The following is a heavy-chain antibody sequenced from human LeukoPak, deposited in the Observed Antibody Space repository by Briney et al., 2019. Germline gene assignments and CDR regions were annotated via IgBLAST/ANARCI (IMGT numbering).Heavy chain of an antibody. V-gene: IGHV3-21*01. CDR1: GFTFSSYS. CDR2: ISSSSSYI. J-gene: IGHJ4*02. Sequence: GGSLRLSCAASGFTFSSYSMNWVRQAPGKGLEWVSSISSSSSYIYYADSVKGRFTISRDNAKNSLYLQMNSLRAEDTAVYYCASLGIAVAGENYFDYWGQGTLVTVSS. D-gene: IGHD6-19*01. CDR3: ASLGIAVAGENYFDY.